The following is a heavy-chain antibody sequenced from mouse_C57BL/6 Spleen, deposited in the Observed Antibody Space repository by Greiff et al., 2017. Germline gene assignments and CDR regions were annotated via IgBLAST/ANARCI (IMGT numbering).Heavy chain of an antibody. J-gene: IGHJ2*01. CDR2: ISSGSSTI. CDR3: ARRTGTWCFDY. V-gene: IGHV5-17*01. CDR1: GFTFSDYG. Sequence: DVKLVESGGGLVKPGGSLKLSCAASGFTFSDYGMHWVRQAPEKGLEWVAYISSGSSTIYYADTVKGRFPISRDNAKNTLFLQMTSLRSEDTAMFYCARRTGTWCFDYWGQGTTLTVSS. D-gene: IGHD4-1*01.